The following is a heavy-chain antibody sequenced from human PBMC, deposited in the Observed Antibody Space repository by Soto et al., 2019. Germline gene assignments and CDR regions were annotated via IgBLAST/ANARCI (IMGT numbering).Heavy chain of an antibody. Sequence: PGESLKLSSRGSGYSFTSYWISWVRQMPGKGLEWMGRIDPSDSYTNYSPSFQGHVTISADKSISTAYLQWSSLKASDTAMYYCARLITVTTRYYYYGMDVWGQGTTVTVSS. J-gene: IGHJ6*02. D-gene: IGHD4-4*01. CDR2: IDPSDSYT. V-gene: IGHV5-10-1*01. CDR1: GYSFTSYW. CDR3: ARLITVTTRYYYYGMDV.